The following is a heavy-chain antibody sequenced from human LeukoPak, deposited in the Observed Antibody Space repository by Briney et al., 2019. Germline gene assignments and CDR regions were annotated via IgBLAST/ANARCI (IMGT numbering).Heavy chain of an antibody. Sequence: GGSLRLSCAASGFTFSRYAMHWVRQAPGKGLEWVAVISYDGSNKYYADAVKGRFTISRDNSKNTLYLQMNSLRAEDTAVYYCARDPRYYYDSSGYNDYWGQGTLVTVSS. V-gene: IGHV3-30-3*01. CDR1: GFTFSRYA. J-gene: IGHJ4*02. CDR3: ARDPRYYYDSSGYNDY. D-gene: IGHD3-22*01. CDR2: ISYDGSNK.